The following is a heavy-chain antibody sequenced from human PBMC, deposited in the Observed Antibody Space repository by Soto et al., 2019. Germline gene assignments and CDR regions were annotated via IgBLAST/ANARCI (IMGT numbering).Heavy chain of an antibody. V-gene: IGHV1-69*01. Sequence: QVQLVQSGAEVKKPGSSVKVSCKASGGTFSSYAISWVRQAPGQGLEWMGGIIPIFGTANYAQKFQGRVTITADESTSTAYMELSRLRSEDTAVYYCARGEVLQPVFYYGMDVWGQGTTVTVSS. J-gene: IGHJ6*02. CDR2: IIPIFGTA. D-gene: IGHD3-10*01. CDR3: ARGEVLQPVFYYGMDV. CDR1: GGTFSSYA.